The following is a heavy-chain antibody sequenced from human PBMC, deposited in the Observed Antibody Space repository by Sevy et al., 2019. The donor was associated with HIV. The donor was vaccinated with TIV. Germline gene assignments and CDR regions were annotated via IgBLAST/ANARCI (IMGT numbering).Heavy chain of an antibody. CDR3: ARGYSNYLIDY. J-gene: IGHJ4*02. V-gene: IGHV3-21*01. D-gene: IGHD4-4*01. CDR1: GFTFSSYS. CDR2: ISSSSSYR. Sequence: GGSLRLSCAASGFTFSSYSMNWVRQAPGKGLEWVSSISSSSSYRYYADSVKGRFTISRVNAKTSLFLQMNSLRAEYTAVYYCARGYSNYLIDYWGQGTLVTVSS.